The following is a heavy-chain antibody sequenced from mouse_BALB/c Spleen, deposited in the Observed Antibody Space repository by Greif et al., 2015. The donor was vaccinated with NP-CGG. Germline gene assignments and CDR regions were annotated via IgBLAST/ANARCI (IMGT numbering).Heavy chain of an antibody. D-gene: IGHD2-2*01. CDR2: ISSGGST. J-gene: IGHJ4*01. V-gene: IGHV5-6-5*01. Sequence: EVKLMESGGGLVKPGGSLKLSCAASGFTFSSYAMSWVRQTPEKRLEWVASISSGGSTYYPDSVKGRFTISRDDARNILYLQMSSLRSEDTAMYYCARGYGYDGAYAMDYWGQGTSVTVSS. CDR3: ARGYGYDGAYAMDY. CDR1: GFTFSSYA.